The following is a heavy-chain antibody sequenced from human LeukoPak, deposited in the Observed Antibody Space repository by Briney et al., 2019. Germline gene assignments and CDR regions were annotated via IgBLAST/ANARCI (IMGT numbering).Heavy chain of an antibody. D-gene: IGHD6-19*01. CDR1: GFTFSSYA. CDR2: ISYDGSNK. Sequence: GGSLRLSCAASGFTFSSYAMHWVRQAPGKGVEWVAVISYDGSNKYYADSVKGRFTISRDNSKDTLYLQMNSLRAEDTAVYYCARDRAVAGTGDYWGQGTLVTVSS. J-gene: IGHJ4*02. V-gene: IGHV3-30-3*01. CDR3: ARDRAVAGTGDY.